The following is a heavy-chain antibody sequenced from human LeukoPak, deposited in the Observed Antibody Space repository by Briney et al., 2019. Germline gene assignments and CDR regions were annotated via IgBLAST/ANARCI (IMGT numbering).Heavy chain of an antibody. Sequence: PSETLSLTCTVSDGSISSYYWSWIRQPAGKGLEWIGRIYTSGSTNYNPSLKSRVTISVDTSKNQFSLKLSSVTAADTAVYYCARALYSGSWDYYFDYWGQGTLVTVSS. D-gene: IGHD1-26*01. CDR3: ARALYSGSWDYYFDY. CDR1: DGSISSYY. V-gene: IGHV4-4*07. J-gene: IGHJ4*02. CDR2: IYTSGST.